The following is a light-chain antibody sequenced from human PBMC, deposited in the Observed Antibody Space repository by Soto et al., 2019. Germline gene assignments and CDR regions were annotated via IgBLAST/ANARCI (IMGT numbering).Light chain of an antibody. J-gene: IGKJ1*01. CDR2: GTS. CDR3: QQYGSLGT. CDR1: QSFSSSY. V-gene: IGKV3-20*01. Sequence: EIVLTQSPGTLSLSPGERATLSGRASQSFSSSYLAWYQQKPGQAPRLLIYGTSTRATGIPDRFSGSGSQTDFTLTISRLEPEDFAVYYCQQYGSLGTFGQGTRVEIK.